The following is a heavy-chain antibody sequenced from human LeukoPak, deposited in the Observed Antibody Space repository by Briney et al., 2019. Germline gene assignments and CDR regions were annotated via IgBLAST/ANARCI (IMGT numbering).Heavy chain of an antibody. D-gene: IGHD3-10*01. Sequence: ASVKVSCKASGYTFTGYYMHWVRQAPGQGLEWMGWINPNSGGTNYAQKFQGRVTMTRDTSISTAYMELSRLRSDDTAVYYCARGVSLWFGDNLNWFDPWGQGTLVTVSS. CDR2: INPNSGGT. CDR3: ARGVSLWFGDNLNWFDP. CDR1: GYTFTGYY. V-gene: IGHV1-2*02. J-gene: IGHJ5*02.